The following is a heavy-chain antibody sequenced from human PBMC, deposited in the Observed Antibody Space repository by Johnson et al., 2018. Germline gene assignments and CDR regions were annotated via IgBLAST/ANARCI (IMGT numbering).Heavy chain of an antibody. J-gene: IGHJ6*03. CDR2: ISSSSSTI. V-gene: IGHV3-48*01. D-gene: IGHD6-19*01. CDR3: ARVGGKQLLTYYYYYYMDV. Sequence: VQLQESGGGLVQPGGSLRLSCAASGFTFSSYSMNWVRQAPGKGLEWVSYISSSSSTIYYADSVKGRFTISRDNAKNSLYLQMNSLRAEDMAVYYCARVGGKQLLTYYYYYYMDVWGKGTTVTVSS. CDR1: GFTFSSYS.